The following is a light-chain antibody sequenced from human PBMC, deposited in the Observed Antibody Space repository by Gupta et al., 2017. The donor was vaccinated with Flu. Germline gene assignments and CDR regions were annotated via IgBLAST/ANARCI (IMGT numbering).Light chain of an antibody. CDR1: QNINNY. V-gene: IGKV1-39*01. Sequence: DTQMTQSPSSLSASVGDRVTITCRASQNINNYLNWYQHKPGKAPKILIYDASSLRSGVPLRFSGSGSGTDFTLTISSLQPEDFATYYCQQSDNTPWTFGQGTKVEIK. CDR3: QQSDNTPWT. J-gene: IGKJ1*01. CDR2: DAS.